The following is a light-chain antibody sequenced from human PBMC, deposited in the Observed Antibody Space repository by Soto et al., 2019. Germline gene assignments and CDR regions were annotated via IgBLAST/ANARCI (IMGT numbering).Light chain of an antibody. CDR1: QRVSSS. J-gene: IGKJ5*01. Sequence: EIVFAQSPGTPSLSPGATATLSCGASQRVSSSSAWYQQKPGQAPRLLIYDASSRATGIPAMFSGSGSGTDFALTISSLEPEDFAVYYCHHRGNGITFGQGTRLEIK. CDR2: DAS. CDR3: HHRGNGIT. V-gene: IGKV3-11*01.